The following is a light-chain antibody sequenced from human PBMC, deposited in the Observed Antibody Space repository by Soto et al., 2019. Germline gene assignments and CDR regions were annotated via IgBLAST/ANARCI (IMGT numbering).Light chain of an antibody. CDR2: AAS. Sequence: DIQMTQSPSSLSASVGDRVIITCRASQSISSYLNWYQQIPGKAPKLLISAASSLQSGVPSRFSGSGSGTDFTLTISSLQPEDFATYCCLQIYSTPYTFGQGTKLEIK. V-gene: IGKV1-39*01. J-gene: IGKJ2*01. CDR1: QSISSY. CDR3: LQIYSTPYT.